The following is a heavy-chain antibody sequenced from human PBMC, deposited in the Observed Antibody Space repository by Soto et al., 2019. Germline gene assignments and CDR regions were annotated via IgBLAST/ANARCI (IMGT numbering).Heavy chain of an antibody. CDR2: LYTEGTT. J-gene: IGHJ6*02. Sequence: GGSLRRSCVASWLTVIHNYMGWVRQSPEMGLEWVSILYTEGTTYYADSVKGRFTISRDSSKNTLFLQMDSLRAEDTAVYYCVRPRPSGENYGMDVWGQGTTVTVSS. CDR3: VRPRPSGENYGMDV. CDR1: WLTVIHNY. V-gene: IGHV3-53*01. D-gene: IGHD3-16*01.